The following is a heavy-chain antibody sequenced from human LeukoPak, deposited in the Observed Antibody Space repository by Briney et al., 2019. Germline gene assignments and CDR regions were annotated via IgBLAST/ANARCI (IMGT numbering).Heavy chain of an antibody. CDR3: ARETVDYSNHGGYYYFDY. V-gene: IGHV4-30-4*01. Sequence: SQTLSLTCTASGGSISSGDYYWSWIRQPPGRGLEWIGYIYYSGSTYYNPSLKSRVTISVDTSKNQFSLKLSSVTAADTAVYYCARETVDYSNHGGYYYFDYWGQGTLVTVSS. CDR1: GGSISSGDYY. J-gene: IGHJ4*02. D-gene: IGHD4-11*01. CDR2: IYYSGST.